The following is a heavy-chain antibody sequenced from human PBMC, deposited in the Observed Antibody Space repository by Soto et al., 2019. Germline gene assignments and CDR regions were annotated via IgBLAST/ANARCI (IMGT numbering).Heavy chain of an antibody. Sequence: TGGSLILSCVASGFTFSSMERNWIRQPPAKGPAWIAVLNPSGRPISHEDSVKGRCTISRANAENSVYRQMRRRRGEDTGRDYCASYSTGYSYNGFESWGPGTLVTDSS. CDR3: ASYSTGYSYNGFES. J-gene: IGHJ5*01. CDR2: LNPSGRPI. CDR1: GFTFSSME. V-gene: IGHV3-48*03. D-gene: IGHD4-4*01.